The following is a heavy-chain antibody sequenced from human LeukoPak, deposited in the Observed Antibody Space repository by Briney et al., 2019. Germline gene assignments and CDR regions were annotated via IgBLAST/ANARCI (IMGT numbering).Heavy chain of an antibody. Sequence: ASVKVSCKASGYTFTSYDINWVRQATGQGREWMGWMNPNSGNTGYAQKFQGRVTMTTDTSTSTAYMELRSLSSDDTAVYYCARDLGVKWWMIDYWGQGTLVTVSS. V-gene: IGHV1-8*01. J-gene: IGHJ4*02. D-gene: IGHD2-15*01. CDR1: GYTFTSYD. CDR3: ARDLGVKWWMIDY. CDR2: MNPNSGNT.